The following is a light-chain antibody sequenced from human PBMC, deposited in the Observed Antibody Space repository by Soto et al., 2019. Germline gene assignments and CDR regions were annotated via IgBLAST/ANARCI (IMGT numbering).Light chain of an antibody. CDR2: GAS. Sequence: DLRMTQSPSSLSASVGDRVTITCRASEGIRNVLGWYQQKPGKAPKRLIYGASNLQSGVPSRFSCSGSGTEYTLTTSGMPPEDLAPYYCLQHNSYPWTFGQGTKVEVK. CDR3: LQHNSYPWT. V-gene: IGKV1-17*01. CDR1: EGIRNV. J-gene: IGKJ1*01.